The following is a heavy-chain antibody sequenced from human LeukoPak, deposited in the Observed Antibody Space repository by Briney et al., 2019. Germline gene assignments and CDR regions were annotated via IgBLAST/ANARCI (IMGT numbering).Heavy chain of an antibody. D-gene: IGHD3-10*01. Sequence: PGGSLRLSCAASGFTFSNAWMSWVRQAPGKGLEWVCRIKSKTDGGTTDYAAPVKGRFTISRDDSKNTPYLQMNSLKTEDTAVYYCTTDQKDGSGSYCRYWGQGTLVTVSS. CDR3: TTDQKDGSGSYCRY. CDR2: IKSKTDGGTT. CDR1: GFTFSNAW. V-gene: IGHV3-15*01. J-gene: IGHJ4*02.